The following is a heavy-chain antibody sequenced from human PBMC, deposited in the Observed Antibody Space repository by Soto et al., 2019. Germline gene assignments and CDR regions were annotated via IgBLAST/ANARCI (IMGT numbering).Heavy chain of an antibody. CDR2: ISYDGSNK. Sequence: QVQLVESGGGVVQPGRSLRLSCAVSGFTLSNYGMHWVRQAPGKGLEWVAVISYDGSNKFYADSVKGRFTISRDNPKNTLELQIARLRPEDTAVDYCAKDAPPKQQLDGRVDYWGQGTLVAVSS. J-gene: IGHJ4*02. D-gene: IGHD6-13*01. CDR3: AKDAPPKQQLDGRVDY. V-gene: IGHV3-30*18. CDR1: GFTLSNYG.